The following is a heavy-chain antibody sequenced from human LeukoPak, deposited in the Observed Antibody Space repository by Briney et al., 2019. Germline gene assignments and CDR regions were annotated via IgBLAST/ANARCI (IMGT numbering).Heavy chain of an antibody. V-gene: IGHV1-69*01. J-gene: IGHJ4*02. Sequence: GSSVKVSCKASGGTLSSYAISWVRQAPGQGLEWMGGIIPIFGTANYAQKFQGRVTITADESTSTAYMELSSLRSEDTAVYYCARSLAAAGKRDYFDYWGQGTLVTVSS. D-gene: IGHD6-13*01. CDR3: ARSLAAAGKRDYFDY. CDR2: IIPIFGTA. CDR1: GGTLSSYA.